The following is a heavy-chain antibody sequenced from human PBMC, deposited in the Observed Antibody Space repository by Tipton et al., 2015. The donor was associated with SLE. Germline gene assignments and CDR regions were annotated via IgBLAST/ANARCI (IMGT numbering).Heavy chain of an antibody. V-gene: IGHV4-59*08. CDR1: GASISSYY. CDR3: ARSTFLYRKPPNELDY. J-gene: IGHJ4*02. CDR2: MFHSGSS. Sequence: TLSLTCTVSGASISSYYWSWLRQSPGKGLEWIGYMFHSGSSNYNPSLKSRVSISLGTSKNQFSLRLNSVTAADTAVYYCARSTFLYRKPPNELDYWGQGTLVAVS. D-gene: IGHD1-1*01.